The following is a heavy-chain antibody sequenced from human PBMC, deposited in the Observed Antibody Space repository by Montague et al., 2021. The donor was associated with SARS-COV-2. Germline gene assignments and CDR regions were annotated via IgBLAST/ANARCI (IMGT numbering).Heavy chain of an antibody. CDR2: IYHSGST. J-gene: IGHJ3*02. CDR3: ARGYRRITIFGVVIYDAFDI. V-gene: IGHV4-4*02. D-gene: IGHD3-3*01. Sequence: SETLSLTCTVSGGSISSSNWWSWVRQPPGKGLEWIGEIYHSGSTNYNPSLKSRVTIPVDKSKNQFSLKLSSVTAADTAVYYCARGYRRITIFGVVIYDAFDIWGQGTMVTVSS. CDR1: GGSISSSNW.